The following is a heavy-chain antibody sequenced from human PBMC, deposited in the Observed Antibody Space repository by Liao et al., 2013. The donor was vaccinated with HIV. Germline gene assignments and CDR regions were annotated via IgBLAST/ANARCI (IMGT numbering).Heavy chain of an antibody. CDR3: AREGYDSTGYHYFFDY. Sequence: QVQLQQSAAGLLKPSETLSLTCDVSGGSFRGSSWNWIRQPAGQGLEWIGRIYNSGSANYNPSLKSRVTMSLDTSMHQFSLKLNSVTAADTAVYYCAREGYDSTGYHYFFDYWGQGILVHRLL. V-gene: IGHV4-59*10. D-gene: IGHD3-22*01. J-gene: IGHJ4*02. CDR2: IYNSGSA. CDR1: GGSFRGSS.